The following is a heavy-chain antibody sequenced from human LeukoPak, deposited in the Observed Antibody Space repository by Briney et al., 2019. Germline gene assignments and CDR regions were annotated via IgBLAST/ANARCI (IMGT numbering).Heavy chain of an antibody. J-gene: IGHJ4*02. D-gene: IGHD3-10*01. Sequence: SETLSLTCAVYGGSFSGYYWSWIRQPPGKGLEWIGEINHSGSTNYNPSLKSRVTVSVDTSKNQFSLKLSSVTAADTAVYYCARGRRTMVRGVSFDYWGQGTLVTVSS. CDR2: INHSGST. V-gene: IGHV4-34*01. CDR1: GGSFSGYY. CDR3: ARGRRTMVRGVSFDY.